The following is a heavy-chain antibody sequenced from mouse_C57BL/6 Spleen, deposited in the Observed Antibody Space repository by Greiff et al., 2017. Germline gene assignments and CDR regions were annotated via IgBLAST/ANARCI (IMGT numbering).Heavy chain of an antibody. CDR2: MLPGSGST. J-gene: IGHJ4*01. CDR3: ARSAYYSNLYAMDY. D-gene: IGHD2-5*01. CDR1: GYTFTGYW. Sequence: QVQLKQSGAELMKPGASVKLSCKATGYTFTGYWIEWVKQRPGHGLEWIGEMLPGSGSTNYNEKFKGKATFTADTSSNTAYMQLSSLTTEDSAIYYCARSAYYSNLYAMDYWGQGTSVTVSS. V-gene: IGHV1-9*01.